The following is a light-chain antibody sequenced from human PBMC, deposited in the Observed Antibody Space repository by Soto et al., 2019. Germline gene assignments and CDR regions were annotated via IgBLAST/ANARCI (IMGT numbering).Light chain of an antibody. CDR1: HNINYY. CDR3: IQHHSYPLT. CDR2: SAS. J-gene: IGKJ4*01. Sequence: DIQMTQSPSAMSASVGARVTISCRASHNINYYFAWFQQKPGKVPKRLIYSASSLQSVVPSRFSERGSGTEFTLTIPGLQPADTAIYYCIQHHSYPLTSGGGTKVQIK. V-gene: IGKV1-17*03.